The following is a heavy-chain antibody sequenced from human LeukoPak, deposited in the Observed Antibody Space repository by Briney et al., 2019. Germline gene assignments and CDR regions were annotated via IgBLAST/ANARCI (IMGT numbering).Heavy chain of an antibody. J-gene: IGHJ4*02. CDR2: ISLNGETT. D-gene: IGHD6-19*01. CDR3: AQGFSSGWYPY. Sequence: PGGSLRLSCAVSGFSVSSFGMSWVRQAPGKGLEWISAISLNGETTWYADSVKGRFTISRDNSKNTLYLQLTSLRAEATAVYYCAQGFSSGWYPYWGKGSLVSVPP. CDR1: GFSVSSFG. V-gene: IGHV3-23*01.